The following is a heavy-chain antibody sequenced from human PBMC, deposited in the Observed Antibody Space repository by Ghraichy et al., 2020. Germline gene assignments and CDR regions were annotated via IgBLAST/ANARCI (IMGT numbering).Heavy chain of an antibody. V-gene: IGHV4-39*01. D-gene: IGHD6-6*01. CDR3: AGDGIAARTFDY. CDR2: IYYSGST. CDR1: GGSISSSSYY. Sequence: SETLSLTCTISGGSISSSSYYWGWIRQPPGKGLEWIGSIYYSGSTYYNPSLKSRVTISVDTSKNQFSLKLSSVTAADTAVYYCAGDGIAARTFDYWGQGTLVTVSS. J-gene: IGHJ4*02.